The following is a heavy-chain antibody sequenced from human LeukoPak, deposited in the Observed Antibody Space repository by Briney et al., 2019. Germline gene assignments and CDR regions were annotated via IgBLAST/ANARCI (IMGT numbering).Heavy chain of an antibody. Sequence: PGGSLRLSCAASGFTFSSYAMSWVRQAPGKGLEWVSAISGSGGSTYYADSVKGRFTISRDNSKNTLYLQMNSLRAEDTAVYYCAKRGYSSSWYTPGDFDYWGQGTLVTVSS. D-gene: IGHD6-13*01. V-gene: IGHV3-23*01. CDR1: GFTFSSYA. CDR2: ISGSGGST. CDR3: AKRGYSSSWYTPGDFDY. J-gene: IGHJ4*02.